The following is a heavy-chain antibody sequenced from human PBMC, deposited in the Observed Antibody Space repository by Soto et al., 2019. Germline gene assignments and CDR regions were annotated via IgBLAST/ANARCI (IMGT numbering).Heavy chain of an antibody. D-gene: IGHD3-16*01. V-gene: IGHV4-4*02. CDR3: ARDLLDASMGDLKYGMDV. CDR1: GGSISSSNW. J-gene: IGHJ6*02. Sequence: QVQLQESGPGLVKPSGTLSLTCAVSGGSISSSNWWSWVRQPPGQGLEWIREMHHSGSTNYNPSLKSRVTISVDKSKNQFSLKLSSVTAADTAVYYCARDLLDASMGDLKYGMDVWGQGTTVTVSS. CDR2: MHHSGST.